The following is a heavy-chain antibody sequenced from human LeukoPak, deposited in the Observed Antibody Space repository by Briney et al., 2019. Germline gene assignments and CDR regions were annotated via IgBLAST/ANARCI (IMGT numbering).Heavy chain of an antibody. Sequence: ASVKVSCKASGGTFSSYAISWVRQAPGQGLEWMGGIIPIFGTANYAQKFKGRVTITADESTSTVHMELSSLRSEDTAVYYCARDTRHRYCSSTNCYRGWFDPWGQGTLVTVSS. D-gene: IGHD2-2*01. CDR1: GGTFSSYA. CDR3: ARDTRHRYCSSTNCYRGWFDP. J-gene: IGHJ5*02. V-gene: IGHV1-69*13. CDR2: IIPIFGTA.